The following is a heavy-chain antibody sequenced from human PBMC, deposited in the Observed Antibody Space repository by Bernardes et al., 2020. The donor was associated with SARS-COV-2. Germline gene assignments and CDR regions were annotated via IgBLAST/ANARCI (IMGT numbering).Heavy chain of an antibody. CDR1: GFTFSDYY. V-gene: IGHV3-11*05. J-gene: IGHJ6*03. CDR2: ISSSSSYT. D-gene: IGHD6-6*01. Sequence: GGSLRLSCAASGFTFSDYYMSWIRQTPGKGLEWVSYISSSSSYTNYADSVKGRFTISRDNAKNSLYLQMNSLRAEDTAVYYCAKDRCKSSSIQYYYYYMDVWGKGTTVTVSS. CDR3: AKDRCKSSSIQYYYYYMDV.